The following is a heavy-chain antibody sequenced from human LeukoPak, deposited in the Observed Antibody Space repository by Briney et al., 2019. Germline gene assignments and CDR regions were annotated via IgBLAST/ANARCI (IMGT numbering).Heavy chain of an antibody. D-gene: IGHD7-27*01. CDR1: GFTFSTYS. CDR3: ARKLTGSFDI. CDR2: ISGTSAYI. J-gene: IGHJ3*02. Sequence: GGSLRLSCAASGFTFSTYSMNWVRQAPGKGLEWVSSISGTSAYIYYADSVRGRFTISRDNAKNSLYLQMNSLRAEDTAVYYCARKLTGSFDIWGQGTMVTVSS. V-gene: IGHV3-21*01.